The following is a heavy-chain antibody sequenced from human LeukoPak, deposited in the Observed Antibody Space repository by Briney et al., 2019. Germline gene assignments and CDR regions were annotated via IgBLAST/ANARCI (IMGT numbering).Heavy chain of an antibody. CDR2: ISSNGGST. J-gene: IGHJ6*03. CDR3: ARDPYDSSGHPHFTYYYYYMDV. Sequence: GGSLRLSCAASGFTFSSYAMHWVRQAPGKGLEYVSAISSNGGSTYYANSVKGRFTISRDNSKNTLYLQMGSLRAEDMAVYYCARDPYDSSGHPHFTYYYYYMDVWAKGPRSPSP. V-gene: IGHV3-64*01. D-gene: IGHD3-22*01. CDR1: GFTFSSYA.